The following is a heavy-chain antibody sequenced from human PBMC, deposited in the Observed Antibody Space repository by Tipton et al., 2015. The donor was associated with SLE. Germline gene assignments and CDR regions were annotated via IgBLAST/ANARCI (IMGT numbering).Heavy chain of an antibody. CDR1: SGSVSSGSYY. V-gene: IGHV4-61*01. CDR3: ARDSPFYDTSGDDAFHI. D-gene: IGHD3-22*01. J-gene: IGHJ3*02. Sequence: TLSLTCTVSSGSVSSGSYYWSWIRQPPGKGLEWIGYIYYSGTTNFNPSLKTRVTMSVDTSKNQFSLKLSSVTAADTAVYYCARDSPFYDTSGDDAFHIWGQGTMVTVSS. CDR2: IYYSGTT.